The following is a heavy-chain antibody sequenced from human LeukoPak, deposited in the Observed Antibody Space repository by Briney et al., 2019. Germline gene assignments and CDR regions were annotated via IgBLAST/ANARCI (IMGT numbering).Heavy chain of an antibody. CDR1: GGSISSSSYY. V-gene: IGHV4-39*07. J-gene: IGHJ2*01. D-gene: IGHD5-18*01. Sequence: SETLSLTCTVSGGSISSSSYYWGWIRQPPGKGLEWIGSIYYSGSTYYNPSLKSRVTISVDTSKNQFSLKLSSVTAADTAVYYCARDLDTAMVRYFDLWGRGTLVTVSS. CDR3: ARDLDTAMVRYFDL. CDR2: IYYSGST.